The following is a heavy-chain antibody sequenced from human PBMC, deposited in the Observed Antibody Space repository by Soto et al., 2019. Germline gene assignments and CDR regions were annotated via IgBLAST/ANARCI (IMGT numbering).Heavy chain of an antibody. J-gene: IGHJ4*02. CDR3: AGTSSGSGYAYYIDY. CDR1: GSSISSYY. D-gene: IGHD5-12*01. Sequence: ETLSLTCIVSGSSISSYYWSWIRQPPEKGMEWIGYIYYSGSTNNNTTLKTRVTISVDTSKNHVTLKLSSVTTTDTARNNNAGTSSGSGYAYYIDYWGQGALVTVST. V-gene: IGHV4-59*08. CDR2: IYYSGST.